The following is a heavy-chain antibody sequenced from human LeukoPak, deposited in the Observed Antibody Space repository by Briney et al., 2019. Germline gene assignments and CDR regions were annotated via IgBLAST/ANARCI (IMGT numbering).Heavy chain of an antibody. CDR1: GFTYTDYY. D-gene: IGHD2-2*01. CDR2: FSGSGTIT. J-gene: IGHJ3*02. Sequence: PGGSLRLSCAASGFTYTDYYMSWIRQAPGKGLEGLSYFSGSGTITYYGDSVKGRFTISRDNAKYSQYLQMNSLRAEDTAVYYCARPRYCSSTSCYEDAFDIWGQGTVVTVSS. V-gene: IGHV3-11*04. CDR3: ARPRYCSSTSCYEDAFDI.